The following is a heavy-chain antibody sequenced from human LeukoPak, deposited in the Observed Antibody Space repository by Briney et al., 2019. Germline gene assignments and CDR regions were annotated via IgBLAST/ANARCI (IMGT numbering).Heavy chain of an antibody. V-gene: IGHV3-66*01. CDR1: GFTVSSNC. J-gene: IGHJ6*02. D-gene: IGHD3-10*01. Sequence: HPGGSLRLSCAASGFTVSSNCMSWVRQAPGKGLEWVSVIYSGGSTYYADSVKGRFTISRDNSKNTLYLQMNSLRAEDTAVYYCARTGGYYGSGSYYYYYYYGMDVWGQGTTVTVSS. CDR2: IYSGGST. CDR3: ARTGGYYGSGSYYYYYYYGMDV.